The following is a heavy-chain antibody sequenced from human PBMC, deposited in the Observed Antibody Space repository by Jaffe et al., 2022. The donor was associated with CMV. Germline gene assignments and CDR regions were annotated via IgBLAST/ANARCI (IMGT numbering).Heavy chain of an antibody. CDR3: AKMTAPPYNWFDP. V-gene: IGHV1-18*01. Sequence: QGQLVQSGAEVKKPGASVKVSCKASGYIFSAYGITWVRQAPGQGLEWMGWISAHNGHTNYAQKLQGRVTMTTDTSTSTAYMELRSLRSDDTAVYYCAKMTAPPYNWFDPWGQGTLVTVSS. D-gene: IGHD5-18*01. J-gene: IGHJ5*02. CDR1: GYIFSAYG. CDR2: ISAHNGHT.